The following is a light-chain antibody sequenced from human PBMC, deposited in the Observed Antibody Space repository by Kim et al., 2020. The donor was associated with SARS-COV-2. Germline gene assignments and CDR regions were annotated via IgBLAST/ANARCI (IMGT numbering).Light chain of an antibody. Sequence: WSPGERATLSCRASDSVGSTNLAWYQQKPGQAPRLLIYGTSTRASGIPDRFSGGGSGTDFTLTISRLEPEDFAVYYCQQYDSSPNTFGQGTKLEI. CDR1: DSVGSTN. CDR2: GTS. CDR3: QQYDSSPNT. J-gene: IGKJ2*01. V-gene: IGKV3-20*01.